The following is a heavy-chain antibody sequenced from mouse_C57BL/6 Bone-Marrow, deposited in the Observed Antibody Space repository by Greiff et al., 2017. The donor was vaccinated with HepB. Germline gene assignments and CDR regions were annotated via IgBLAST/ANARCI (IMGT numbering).Heavy chain of an antibody. V-gene: IGHV1-55*01. CDR1: GYTFTSYW. CDR3: ARGSYYGNAWFAY. J-gene: IGHJ3*01. Sequence: VQLQQPGAALVKPGASVKMSCKASGYTFTSYWITWVKQRPGQGLEWIGDIYPGSGSTNYNEKFKSKATLTVDTSSSTAYMQLSSLTSEDSAVYYCARGSYYGNAWFAYWGQGTLVTVSA. D-gene: IGHD2-1*01. CDR2: IYPGSGST.